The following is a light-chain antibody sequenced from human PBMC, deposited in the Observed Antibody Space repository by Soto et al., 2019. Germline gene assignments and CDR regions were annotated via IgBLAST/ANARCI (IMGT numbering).Light chain of an antibody. CDR2: SAF. CDR3: QQYIHGYT. J-gene: IGKJ2*01. CDR1: QSVSSS. V-gene: IGKV3-15*01. Sequence: EVVMTQSPATLSVFPGERVTLSCRASQSVSSSLAWYQQKLGQAPRLLIYSAFTRATGIPARFSGSGSGTEFTLTISSLESEAFAVYYCQQYIHGYTFGQGTKLEIK.